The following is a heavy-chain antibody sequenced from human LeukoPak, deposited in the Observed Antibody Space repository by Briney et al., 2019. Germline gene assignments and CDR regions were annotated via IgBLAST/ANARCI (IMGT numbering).Heavy chain of an antibody. CDR2: IYPTDSET. CDR1: GPNFTTYW. CDR3: TSRRAPYYFYIDV. Sequence: GESLKISCQCSGPNFTTYWIGGVRQKPGEGLEWMGLIYPTDSETKYNPSFQGQVTFSADKSTRTAYLQWDTLKASDTATYYCTSRRAPYYFYIDVWGKGTTVTVSS. D-gene: IGHD3-10*01. V-gene: IGHV5-51*01. J-gene: IGHJ6*04.